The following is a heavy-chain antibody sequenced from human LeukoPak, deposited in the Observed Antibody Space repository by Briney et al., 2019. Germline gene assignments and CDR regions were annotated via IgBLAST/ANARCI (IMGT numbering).Heavy chain of an antibody. Sequence: ASVKVSCKASGYTFSSYTMHWVRQAPGQRLEWMGWINTGNGNTKYSQKFQGRVTMTTDTSTSTAYMELRSLRSDDTAVYYCARDSVDTAMVTPDYWGQGTLVTVSS. V-gene: IGHV1-3*04. D-gene: IGHD5-18*01. J-gene: IGHJ4*02. CDR3: ARDSVDTAMVTPDY. CDR2: INTGNGNT. CDR1: GYTFSSYT.